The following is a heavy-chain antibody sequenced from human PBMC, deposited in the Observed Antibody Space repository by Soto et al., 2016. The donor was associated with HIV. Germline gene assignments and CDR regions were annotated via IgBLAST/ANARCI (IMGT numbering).Heavy chain of an antibody. D-gene: IGHD1-20*01. CDR2: TNWNGGST. CDR3: ARASQEGYNWNNNYNYYYYMDV. J-gene: IGHJ6*03. CDR1: GLTFDDYG. V-gene: IGHV3-20*04. Sequence: EVQLVESGGGVVRPGGSLRLSCAASGLTFDDYGMSWVRQAPGKGLEWVSGTNWNGGSTGYAHSVKGRFTISRDNAKNSLYLQMNSLRGEDTALYYCARASQEGYNWNNNYNYYYYMDVWGKGTTVTVSS.